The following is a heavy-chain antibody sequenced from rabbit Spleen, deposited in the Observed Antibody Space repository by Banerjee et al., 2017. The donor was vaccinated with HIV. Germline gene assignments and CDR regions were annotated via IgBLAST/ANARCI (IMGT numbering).Heavy chain of an antibody. Sequence: QSLEESGGGLVKPGASLTLTCKASEFSFNSGYDMCWVRQAPGKGLEWIACIYAGSSDSTYSATWAKGRFTLSKTSSTTVTLQMTSLTAADTATYFCARDAGTSFSTYGMDLWGPGTLVTVS. D-gene: IGHD8-1*01. CDR1: EFSFNSGYD. CDR2: IYAGSSDST. V-gene: IGHV1S40*01. J-gene: IGHJ6*01. CDR3: ARDAGTSFSTYGMDL.